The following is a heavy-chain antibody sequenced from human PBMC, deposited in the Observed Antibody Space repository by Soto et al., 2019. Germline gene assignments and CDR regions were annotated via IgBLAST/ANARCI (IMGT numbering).Heavy chain of an antibody. D-gene: IGHD6-19*01. Sequence: PGGSLRLSCAASGFTFSSYGMHWVRQAPGKGLEWVAVISYDGSNKYYADSVKGRFTISRDNSKNTLYLQMNSLRAEDTAVYYCAKESPAVAGKRGLGYWGQGTLVTVSS. J-gene: IGHJ4*02. CDR1: GFTFSSYG. CDR3: AKESPAVAGKRGLGY. V-gene: IGHV3-30*18. CDR2: ISYDGSNK.